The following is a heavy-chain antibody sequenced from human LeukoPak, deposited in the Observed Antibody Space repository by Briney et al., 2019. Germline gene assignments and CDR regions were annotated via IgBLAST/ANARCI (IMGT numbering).Heavy chain of an antibody. J-gene: IGHJ4*02. V-gene: IGHV6-1*01. Sequence: SQTLSLTCAISGDSVSSNSAAWTWIRQSPSRGLEWLGRTYYRSKWFHDYALSVKSRVTINPDTSKNQFSLRLNSVTAADTAVYYCARAPGVRGAFDYWGQGTLVTVSS. CDR3: ARAPGVRGAFDY. CDR2: TYYRSKWFH. CDR1: GDSVSSNSAA. D-gene: IGHD3-10*01.